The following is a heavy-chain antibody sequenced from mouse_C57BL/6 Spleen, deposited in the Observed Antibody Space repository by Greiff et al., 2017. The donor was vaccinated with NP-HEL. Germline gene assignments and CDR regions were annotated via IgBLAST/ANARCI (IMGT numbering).Heavy chain of an antibody. CDR1: GYAFSSYW. CDR2: IYPGDGDT. CDR3: ARGSDYYGSSGFAY. V-gene: IGHV1-80*01. J-gene: IGHJ3*01. Sequence: QVQLQQSGAELVKPGASVKISCKASGYAFSSYWLNWVKQRPGKGLEWIGQIYPGDGDTNYNGKFKGKATLTADKSSSTAYMQLSSLTSEDSAVYFCARGSDYYGSSGFAYWGQGTLGTVSA. D-gene: IGHD1-1*01.